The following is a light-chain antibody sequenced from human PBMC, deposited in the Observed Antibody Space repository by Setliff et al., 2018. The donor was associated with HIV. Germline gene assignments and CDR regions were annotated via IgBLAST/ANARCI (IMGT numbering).Light chain of an antibody. Sequence: QAVVTQPASVSGSPGQSITISCTGTSSDIGGYDYVSWYQQHPDTAPKVIIYEVSNRPSGVSNRFSGSKSGNTASLTISGLLADDEADYYCISYADSSALYVFGSGTKVTVL. J-gene: IGLJ1*01. CDR3: ISYADSSALYV. CDR2: EVS. CDR1: SSDIGGYDY. V-gene: IGLV2-14*01.